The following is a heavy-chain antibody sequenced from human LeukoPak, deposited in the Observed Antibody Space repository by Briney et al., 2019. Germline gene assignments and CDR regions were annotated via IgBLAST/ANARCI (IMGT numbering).Heavy chain of an antibody. J-gene: IGHJ1*01. Sequence: GGSLRLSCAASGFTFSSNWMHWVRQAPGKGLVWVSRIDSDGSSTSYADSVKGRFTISRDNSDKMLFLEMNSLRADDTALYYCAKWGFIAPTGDPIRESFYHWGRGTLVTVSS. CDR2: IDSDGSST. D-gene: IGHD6-13*01. CDR3: AKWGFIAPTGDPIRESFYH. CDR1: GFTFSSNW. V-gene: IGHV3-74*01.